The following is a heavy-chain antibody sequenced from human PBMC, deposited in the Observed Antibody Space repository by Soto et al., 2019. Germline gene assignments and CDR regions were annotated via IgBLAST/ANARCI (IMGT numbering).Heavy chain of an antibody. V-gene: IGHV4-4*02. CDR2: IYHSGST. Sequence: SETLSLTCAVSGGSISSSNWWSWVRQPPGKGLEWIGEIYHSGSTNHNPSLKSRVTISVDKSKNQFSLKLSSVTAADTAVYYCARLAGYCSGTNCYGYYGMDVWGQGTTVTVSS. D-gene: IGHD2-2*01. J-gene: IGHJ6*02. CDR1: GGSISSSNW. CDR3: ARLAGYCSGTNCYGYYGMDV.